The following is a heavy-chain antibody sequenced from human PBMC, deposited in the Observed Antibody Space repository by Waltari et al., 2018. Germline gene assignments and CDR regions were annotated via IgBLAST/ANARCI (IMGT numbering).Heavy chain of an antibody. CDR3: ARGPLGGFHAGDYFDH. D-gene: IGHD3-16*01. V-gene: IGHV1-3*01. J-gene: IGHJ4*02. CDR1: GFTFTNFA. Sequence: QVQLVQSGAEVKKPGASVKISCQASGFTFTNFAIHWVRQAPGQRPEWMGWINADNGSRKYSQKVQDRVTSTRDTSANTASLALSSLRSEDSATYFCARGPLGGFHAGDYFDHWGQGTLVTVSS. CDR2: INADNGSR.